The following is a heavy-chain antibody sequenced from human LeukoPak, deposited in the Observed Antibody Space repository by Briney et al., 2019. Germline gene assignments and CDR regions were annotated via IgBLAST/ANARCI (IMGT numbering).Heavy chain of an antibody. V-gene: IGHV4-34*01. Sequence: SETLSLTCAVYGGSFSGYYWSWIRQPPGKGLEWIGEINHSGSTNYNPSLKSRVTISVDTSKNQFSLKLSSVTAADTAVYYCARGSGWYRDAFDIWGQGTMVTVSS. J-gene: IGHJ3*02. CDR1: GGSFSGYY. CDR2: INHSGST. CDR3: ARGSGWYRDAFDI. D-gene: IGHD6-19*01.